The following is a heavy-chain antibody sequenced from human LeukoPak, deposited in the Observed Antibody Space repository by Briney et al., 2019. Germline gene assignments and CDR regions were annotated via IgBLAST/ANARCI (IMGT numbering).Heavy chain of an antibody. CDR1: GFTFSDYY. V-gene: IGHV3-23*01. CDR2: ISGSGGST. CDR3: AKEPDYGDYFDY. D-gene: IGHD4-17*01. J-gene: IGHJ4*02. Sequence: GGSLRLSCAASGFTFSDYYMSWVRQAPGKGLEWVSAISGSGGSTYYADSVKGRFTISRDNSKNTLYLRMNSLRAEDTAVYYCAKEPDYGDYFDYWGQGTLVTVSS.